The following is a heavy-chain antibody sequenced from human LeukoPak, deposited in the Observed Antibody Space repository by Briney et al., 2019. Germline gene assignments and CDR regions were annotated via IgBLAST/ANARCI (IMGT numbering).Heavy chain of an antibody. Sequence: ASVKVSCKASGYKFTNYVMHWVRQTPGQGLEWMGWINTANGNTNCSQKFQGRVTITRDTPATTVYMELTSLRSEDTAVYYCAREVAIWGQGTLVTVSS. CDR1: GYKFTNYV. J-gene: IGHJ4*02. V-gene: IGHV1-3*04. CDR3: AREVAI. CDR2: INTANGNT.